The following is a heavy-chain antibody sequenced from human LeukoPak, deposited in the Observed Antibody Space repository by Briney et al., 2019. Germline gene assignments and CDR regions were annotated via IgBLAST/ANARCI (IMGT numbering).Heavy chain of an antibody. Sequence: AGPLRLSCSAAGFTFSNDAMICVREAPGKGLEWVSSIGSGGTTHYADSVKGRFTISRDNSKNTLFLQMNSLRAEDTAVYYCAKYFYDSSTYSFDYWGQGTLVTVSS. D-gene: IGHD3-22*01. CDR3: AKYFYDSSTYSFDY. CDR1: GFTFSNDA. CDR2: IGSGGTT. J-gene: IGHJ4*02. V-gene: IGHV3-23*01.